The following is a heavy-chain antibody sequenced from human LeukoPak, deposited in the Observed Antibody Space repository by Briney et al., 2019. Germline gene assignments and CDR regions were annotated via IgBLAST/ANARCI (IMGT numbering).Heavy chain of an antibody. D-gene: IGHD3-10*01. CDR3: ARGGDGSEPFDY. CDR1: GGSFSGYY. CDR2: INHSGST. Sequence: SETLSLTCAVYGGSFSGYYWSWIRQPPGKGLEWIGEINHSGSTNYNPSLKSRVTISVDTSKNQFSLKLSSVTAADTAVYYCARGGDGSEPFDYWGQGTLVTVSS. V-gene: IGHV4-34*01. J-gene: IGHJ4*02.